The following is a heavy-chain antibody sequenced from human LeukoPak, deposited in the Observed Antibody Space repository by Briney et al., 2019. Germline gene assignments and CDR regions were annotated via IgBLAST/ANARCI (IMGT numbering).Heavy chain of an antibody. CDR3: ARDRHYGGRD. CDR2: ISSSSSTI. D-gene: IGHD4-23*01. J-gene: IGHJ4*02. V-gene: IGHV3-48*01. Sequence: GGSLRPSCAASGFTFSSYSMNWVRQAPGKGLEWVSYISSSSSTIYYADSVKGRFTISRDNAKNSLYLQMNSLRAEDTAVYYCARDRHYGGRDWGQGTLVTVSS. CDR1: GFTFSSYS.